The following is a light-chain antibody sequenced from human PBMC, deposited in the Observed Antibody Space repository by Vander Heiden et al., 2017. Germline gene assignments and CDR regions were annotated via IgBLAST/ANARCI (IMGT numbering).Light chain of an antibody. CDR2: WAS. V-gene: IGKV4-1*01. J-gene: IGKJ2*01. Sequence: DIVMTQSPDSLAVSLCESATLNCKSSQSGLYSYNNKNYLAWYQQKPGQPPKLLIYWASTREAGVPDRFSGSGSGTDFTLTISSRQAEDVAVYYCQQYDSNPMYTFGQGTKLEIK. CDR3: QQYDSNPMYT. CDR1: QSGLYSYNNKNY.